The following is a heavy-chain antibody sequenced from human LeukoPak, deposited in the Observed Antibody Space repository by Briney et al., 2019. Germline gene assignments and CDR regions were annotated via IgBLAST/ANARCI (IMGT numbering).Heavy chain of an antibody. J-gene: IGHJ4*02. Sequence: QPGGSLRLSCVASGFTFSTSWVTWVRQAPGKGLEWVANIDKHGSGKYYVDSVKGRFAISRDYASNSVFLQMDSLRAEDTSVYYCARDAGWGYYDLWGQGTPVIVSS. V-gene: IGHV3-7*01. CDR1: GFTFSTSW. CDR2: IDKHGSGK. CDR3: ARDAGWGYYDL. D-gene: IGHD1-26*01.